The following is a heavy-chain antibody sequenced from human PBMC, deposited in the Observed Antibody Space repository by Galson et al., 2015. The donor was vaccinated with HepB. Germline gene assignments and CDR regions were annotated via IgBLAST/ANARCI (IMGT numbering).Heavy chain of an antibody. D-gene: IGHD3-16*01. Sequence: SVKVSCKASAYTFTSYDINWVRQATGQGLEWMGWMNPNSGNTGYAQKFQGRVTMTRNTSIRTAYMELSSLGSEDTAVYYCVRGGEVGVMHYYYYNMDVWGKGTTVTVSS. J-gene: IGHJ6*03. V-gene: IGHV1-8*01. CDR2: MNPNSGNT. CDR3: VRGGEVGVMHYYYYNMDV. CDR1: AYTFTSYD.